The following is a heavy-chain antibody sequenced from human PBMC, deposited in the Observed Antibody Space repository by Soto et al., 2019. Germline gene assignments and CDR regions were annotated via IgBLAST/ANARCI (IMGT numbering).Heavy chain of an antibody. Sequence: PSETLSLTCTFSVVSISSSYWSWIRQSPGKGLEWIGYVYYSGSTNYNPSLKSRVTISVDTSKNQFSLKLSSVTAADTAVYYCVRGYYDTSGQSNTFDIWGQGTMVTVSS. J-gene: IGHJ3*02. CDR3: VRGYYDTSGQSNTFDI. CDR1: VVSISSSY. D-gene: IGHD3-22*01. CDR2: VYYSGST. V-gene: IGHV4-59*01.